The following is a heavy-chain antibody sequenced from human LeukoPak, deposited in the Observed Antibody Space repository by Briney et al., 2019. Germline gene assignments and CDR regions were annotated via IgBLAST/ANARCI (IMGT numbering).Heavy chain of an antibody. CDR3: ARDLFYYDSSGYSPHPNHFDY. J-gene: IGHJ4*02. CDR1: GGTFSSYA. CDR2: IIPIFGIA. V-gene: IGHV1-69*04. D-gene: IGHD3-22*01. Sequence: GASVKVSCKASGGTFSSYAISWVRQAPGQGLEWMGRIIPIFGIANYAQKFQGRVTITADKSTSTAYMELSSLRSEDTAVYYCARDLFYYDSSGYSPHPNHFDYWGQGTLVTVSS.